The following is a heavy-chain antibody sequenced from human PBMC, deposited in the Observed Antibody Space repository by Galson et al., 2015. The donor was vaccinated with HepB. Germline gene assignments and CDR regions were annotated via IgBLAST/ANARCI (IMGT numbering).Heavy chain of an antibody. CDR3: AAEGRYFDWLPRGDWYFDL. CDR2: IVVGSGNT. J-gene: IGHJ2*01. V-gene: IGHV1-58*01. Sequence: SVKVSCKASGFTFTSSAVQWVRQARGQRLEWIGWIVVGSGNTNYAQKFQERVTITRDMSTSTAYMELSSLRSEDTAVYYCAAEGRYFDWLPRGDWYFDLWGRGTLVTVSS. D-gene: IGHD3-9*01. CDR1: GFTFTSSA.